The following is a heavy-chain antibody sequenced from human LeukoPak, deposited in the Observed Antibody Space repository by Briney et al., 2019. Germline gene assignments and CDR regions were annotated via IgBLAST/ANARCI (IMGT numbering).Heavy chain of an antibody. J-gene: IGHJ3*02. V-gene: IGHV3-23*01. CDR1: GFSLSSFS. D-gene: IGHD6-25*01. CDR2: ISGSGGST. Sequence: GGSRRPSCLAAGFSLSSFSMTWVRQAPGKGLEWVSAISGSGGSTSYADSVKGRCTISRDNSKNTLFLQMNSLRAEDTAVYYCSTRIAADLWASDIWGQGTMVTVSS. CDR3: STRIAADLWASDI.